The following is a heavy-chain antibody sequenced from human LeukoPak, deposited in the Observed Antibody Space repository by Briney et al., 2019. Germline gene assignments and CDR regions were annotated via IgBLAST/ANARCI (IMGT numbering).Heavy chain of an antibody. CDR1: GSTLSSYA. CDR2: IIPIFGTA. D-gene: IGHD6-19*01. J-gene: IGHJ4*02. Sequence: SVKVSCKASGSTLSSYAISWVRQAPGQGLEWMGRIIPIFGTANYAQKFQGRVTITTDESTSTAYMELSSLRSEDTAVYYCARDPSSGWFDYWGQGTLVTVSS. V-gene: IGHV1-69*05. CDR3: ARDPSSGWFDY.